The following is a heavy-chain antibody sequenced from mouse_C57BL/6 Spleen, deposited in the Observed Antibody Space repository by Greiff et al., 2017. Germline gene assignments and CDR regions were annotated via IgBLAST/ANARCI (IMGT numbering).Heavy chain of an antibody. CDR2: IYPGAGDT. CDR3: ARRSFGGFDY. Sequence: QVQLQQSGAELVKPGASVKISCKASGYAFSSYWMNWVKQRPGKGLEWIGQIYPGAGDTNYNGKFKGKATLTADKSSSTAYMQLSSLTSEDAAVYFCARRSFGGFDYWGQGTTLTVSS. CDR1: GYAFSSYW. V-gene: IGHV1-80*01. J-gene: IGHJ2*01.